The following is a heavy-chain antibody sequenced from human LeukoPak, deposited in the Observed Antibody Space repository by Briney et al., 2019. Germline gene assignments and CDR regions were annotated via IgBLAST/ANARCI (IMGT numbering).Heavy chain of an antibody. V-gene: IGHV4-59*12. D-gene: IGHD3-22*01. Sequence: SETLSLTCTVSGGSINSYYWSWIRQPPGKGLEWIGYIYYSGSTNYNPSLKSRVTISVDTSKNQFSLRLSSVTAADTAVYYCARGNAYYDSSGYYGTNWFDPWGQGTLVTVSS. CDR3: ARGNAYYDSSGYYGTNWFDP. CDR2: IYYSGST. J-gene: IGHJ5*02. CDR1: GGSINSYY.